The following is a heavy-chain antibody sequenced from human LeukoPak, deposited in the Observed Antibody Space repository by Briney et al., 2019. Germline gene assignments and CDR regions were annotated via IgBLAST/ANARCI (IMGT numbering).Heavy chain of an antibody. D-gene: IGHD3-10*01. CDR2: ISHDVTIK. CDR1: GFAFSAYA. CDR3: ARADYGSGSQLLPDFDY. J-gene: IGHJ4*02. Sequence: GGSLRLSCATSGFAFSAYAMHWVRQAPGKGLEWVAAISHDVTIKYYADSVKGRFTIFRDPSKNAVYLHMSSLRPDDTALYHCARADYGSGSQLLPDFDYWGQGTLVTVSS. V-gene: IGHV3-30*04.